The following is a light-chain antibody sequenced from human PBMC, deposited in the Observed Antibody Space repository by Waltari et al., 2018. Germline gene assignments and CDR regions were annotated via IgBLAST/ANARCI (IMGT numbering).Light chain of an antibody. J-gene: IGKJ1*01. CDR3: QHYVSLPVT. Sequence: EIVFTPSPGPLSLSPGERATLSCRASPSVSRALAWYQQNPGQAPSRLIYGASSRATGIPDRFSGSGSGTDFSLIISRLEPEDFAVYYCQHYVSLPVTFGQGTKVEIK. CDR2: GAS. V-gene: IGKV3-20*01. CDR1: PSVSRA.